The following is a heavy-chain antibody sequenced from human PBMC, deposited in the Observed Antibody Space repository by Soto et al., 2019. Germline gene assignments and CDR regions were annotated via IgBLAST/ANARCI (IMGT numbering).Heavy chain of an antibody. CDR3: ARTRNGGVADSFDS. J-gene: IGHJ5*01. Sequence: LRLSCAASGFTFSRYAIHWVRLTPGRGLEWVLAISRDGSYIYYTDSVKGRFTVSRDNSKNTVFVQMNRLIPDDTALYFCARTRNGGVADSFDSWGQGTRVTVSS. CDR1: GFTFSRYA. D-gene: IGHD3-3*01. V-gene: IGHV3-30*04. CDR2: ISRDGSYI.